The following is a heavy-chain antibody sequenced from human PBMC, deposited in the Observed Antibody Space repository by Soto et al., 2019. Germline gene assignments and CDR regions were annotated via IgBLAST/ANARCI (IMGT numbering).Heavy chain of an antibody. D-gene: IGHD3-16*01. J-gene: IGHJ4*02. CDR3: ATDIGGMVMITFGGVMW. CDR1: GFTFSSYA. CDR2: ISGSGGST. Sequence: GGSLRLSCAASGFTFSSYAMSWVRQAPGKGLEWVSAISGSGGSTYYADSVKGRFTISRDNSKNTLYLQMNSLRAEDTAVYYCATDIGGMVMITFGGVMWWGQGTLVTVSS. V-gene: IGHV3-23*01.